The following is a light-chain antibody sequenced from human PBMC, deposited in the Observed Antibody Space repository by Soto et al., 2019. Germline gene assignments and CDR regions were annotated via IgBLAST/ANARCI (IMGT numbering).Light chain of an antibody. CDR3: QQHNGWPLT. CDR2: GAS. Sequence: EIVMTQSPGTLSVSPGERVTLSCRGSQSVSSSLAWYQQKPGQAPRLLIYGASTRAPGVPARFSGSGSGTDFTFTISSLQSEDFAVYYCQQHNGWPLTFGGGTKVXX. V-gene: IGKV3-15*01. J-gene: IGKJ4*01. CDR1: QSVSSS.